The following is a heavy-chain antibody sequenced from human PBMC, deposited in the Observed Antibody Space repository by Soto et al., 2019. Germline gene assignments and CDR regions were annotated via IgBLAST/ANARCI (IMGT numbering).Heavy chain of an antibody. D-gene: IGHD3-9*01. J-gene: IGHJ3*02. CDR3: TRDEPTDILIGSGAAIEPADAFDI. CDR2: IRSKAYGGTT. CDR1: GFTFGDYA. V-gene: IGHV3-49*03. Sequence: GGSLRLSCTASGFTFGDYAMSWFRQAPGKGLEWVGFIRSKAYGGTTEYAASVKGRFTISRDDSKSIAYLQMNSLKTEDTAVYYCTRDEPTDILIGSGAAIEPADAFDIWGQGTMVTVSS.